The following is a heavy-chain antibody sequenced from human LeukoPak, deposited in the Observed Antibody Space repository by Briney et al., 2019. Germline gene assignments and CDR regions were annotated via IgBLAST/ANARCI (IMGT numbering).Heavy chain of an antibody. D-gene: IGHD6-13*01. CDR3: ARDLGKQQLGFDY. J-gene: IGHJ4*02. V-gene: IGHV1-18*01. Sequence: ASVKVSCKASGYTFINYAISRVRQAPGQGLEWMGWISGYNGDTNYAQNFQGRVTMTTDTSTSTAYMELGSLTSDDTAVYYCARDLGKQQLGFDYWGQGTLVTVSS. CDR1: GYTFINYA. CDR2: ISGYNGDT.